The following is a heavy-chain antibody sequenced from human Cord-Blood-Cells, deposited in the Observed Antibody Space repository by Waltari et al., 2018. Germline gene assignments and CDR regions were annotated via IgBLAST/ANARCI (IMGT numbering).Heavy chain of an antibody. CDR2: IYYSGST. V-gene: IGHV4-59*01. CDR3: ARVAASRPGYYYMDV. CDR1: GGSISSYY. D-gene: IGHD6-25*01. Sequence: QVQLQESGPGLVKPSETLSLTCTVSGGSISSYYWSWTRQPPGKGLEWIWFIYYSGSTNYNPSLNSRVTISVDTSKNQFSLKLSSVTAADTVVYYCARVAASRPGYYYMDVWGKGTTVTVSS. J-gene: IGHJ6*03.